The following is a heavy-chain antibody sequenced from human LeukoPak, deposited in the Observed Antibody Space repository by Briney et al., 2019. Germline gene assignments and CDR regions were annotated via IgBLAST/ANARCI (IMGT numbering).Heavy chain of an antibody. V-gene: IGHV3-30*18. CDR1: GFTFSSYG. CDR2: ISYDGSNK. D-gene: IGHD3-3*01. J-gene: IGHJ4*02. Sequence: GRSLRLSCAASGFTFSSYGMNWVRQAPGKGLEWVAVISYDGSNKYYADSVKGRFTISRDNSKNTLYLQINSLRAEDTAVYYCAKERFTIFGVVKGNYFDYWGQGTLVTVSS. CDR3: AKERFTIFGVVKGNYFDY.